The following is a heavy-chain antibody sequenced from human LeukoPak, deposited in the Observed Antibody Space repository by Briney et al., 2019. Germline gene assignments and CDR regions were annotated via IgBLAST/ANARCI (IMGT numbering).Heavy chain of an antibody. CDR2: ISSSSSYI. D-gene: IGHD5/OR15-5a*01. V-gene: IGHV3-21*01. CDR3: AGLRPGDY. J-gene: IGHJ4*02. CDR1: GFTFSSYS. Sequence: PGGSLRLSCAASGFTFSSYSMNWIRQAPGKGLEWVSSISSSSSYIYYADSVKGRFTISRDNAKNSLYPQMNSLRAEDTAVYYCAGLRPGDYWGQGTLVTVSS.